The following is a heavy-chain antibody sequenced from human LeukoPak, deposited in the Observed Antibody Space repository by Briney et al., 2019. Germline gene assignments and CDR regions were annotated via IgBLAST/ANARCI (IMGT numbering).Heavy chain of an antibody. D-gene: IGHD1-1*01. Sequence: GGSLGLSCAASGYPISGFWMHWVRRVRGEGLVWVARMNSAGTTINYAASVKGRFTISRDNVRNTLHLQMNNLSLEDTAVYCCIREVQVRASASLGLWGRGTLVTVS. J-gene: IGHJ4*01. CDR1: GYPISGFW. V-gene: IGHV3-74*01. CDR3: IREVQVRASASLGL. CDR2: MNSAGTTI.